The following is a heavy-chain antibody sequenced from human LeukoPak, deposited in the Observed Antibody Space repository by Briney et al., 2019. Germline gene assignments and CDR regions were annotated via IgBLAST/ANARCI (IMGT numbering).Heavy chain of an antibody. V-gene: IGHV1-2*04. CDR1: GYTFTCYY. CDR2: INPNSGGT. J-gene: IGHJ5*02. Sequence: ASVKVSCKASGYTFTCYYMHWVRQAPGQGVEWMGWINPNSGGTNYAQKFQGWVTMTRDTSISTAYMELSRLTSDDTAVYYCARGPVTPIQNWFDPWGQGTLVTVSS. D-gene: IGHD4-17*01. CDR3: ARGPVTPIQNWFDP.